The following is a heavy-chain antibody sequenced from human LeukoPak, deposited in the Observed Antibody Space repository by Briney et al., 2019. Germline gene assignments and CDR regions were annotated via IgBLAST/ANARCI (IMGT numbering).Heavy chain of an antibody. J-gene: IGHJ6*02. Sequence: GGSLRLSCAASRFTFSSYAMSWVRQAPGKGLEWVSGISSSGGSTYYADSVKGRFTISRDNSKNTLYLHMNSLRAEDTAVYYCAKDWDMANYYYYYGMDVWGQGTTVTVSS. CDR3: AKDWDMANYYYYYGMDV. V-gene: IGHV3-23*01. D-gene: IGHD5-24*01. CDR2: ISSSGGST. CDR1: RFTFSSYA.